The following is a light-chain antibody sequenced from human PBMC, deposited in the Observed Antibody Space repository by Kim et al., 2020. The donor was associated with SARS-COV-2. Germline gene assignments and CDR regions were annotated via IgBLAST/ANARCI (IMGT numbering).Light chain of an antibody. CDR1: QSVLYSSSNKNY. Sequence: ASINCKSSQSVLYSSSNKNYLAWFQQKPGQPPKLLIYWASTRESGVPERFSGSGSGTDFTLTISSLQAEDVAVYYCQQYYSIPITFGQGTRLEIK. CDR2: WAS. CDR3: QQYYSIPIT. J-gene: IGKJ5*01. V-gene: IGKV4-1*01.